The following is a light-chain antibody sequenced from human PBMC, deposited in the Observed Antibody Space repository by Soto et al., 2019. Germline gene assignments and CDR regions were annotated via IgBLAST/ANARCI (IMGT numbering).Light chain of an antibody. V-gene: IGLV4-69*01. CDR3: QTWGTGPQVV. CDR2: LNSDGSH. Sequence: QSVLTQSPSASASLGASVKLTCTLSSGHSSYAIAWHQQQPEKGPRYLMKLNSDGSHSKGDGIPDRFSGSSSGAERYLTISSLQSEDEADYYGQTWGTGPQVVFGGGTKVTVL. J-gene: IGLJ2*01. CDR1: SGHSSYA.